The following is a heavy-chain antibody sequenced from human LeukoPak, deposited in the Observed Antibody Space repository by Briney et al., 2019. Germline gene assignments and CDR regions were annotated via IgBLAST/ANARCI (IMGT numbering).Heavy chain of an antibody. CDR1: GDSLTSSSHY. V-gene: IGHV4-39*01. CDR3: VAEMTASAAFDI. CDR2: LHHAGRN. D-gene: IGHD2-21*02. J-gene: IGHJ3*02. Sequence: SETLSLTCTVSGDSLTSSSHYWGWIRQPPGKRLQWVASLHHAGRNYSNAALKSRVSISMDTAKSQFSLKVNSVTAADSGVYYCVAEMTASAAFDIWGQGTMVAVSS.